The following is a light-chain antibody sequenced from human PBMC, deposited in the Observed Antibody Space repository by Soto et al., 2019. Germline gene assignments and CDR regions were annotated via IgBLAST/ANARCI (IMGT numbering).Light chain of an antibody. CDR1: QSVSSSY. CDR3: QQYHTWPIA. J-gene: IGKJ1*01. CDR2: GAS. V-gene: IGKV3-15*01. Sequence: EIVLTQSPGTLSLSPGERATLSCRASQSVSSSYLAWYQQKPGQAPRLLIYGASTGATGIPARFSVSGSGTEFTLTISSLQSEDCAIYYCQQYHTWPIAFGEGTKVDIK.